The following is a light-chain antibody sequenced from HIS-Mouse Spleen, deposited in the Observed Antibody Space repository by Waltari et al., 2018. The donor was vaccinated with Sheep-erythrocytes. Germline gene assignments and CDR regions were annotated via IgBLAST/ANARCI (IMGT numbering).Light chain of an antibody. CDR2: RNN. CDR1: SSNIGRNT. Sequence: QSVLTQPPSASGTPGQRVTISCSGSSSNIGRNTVNWYQQPPGTAPKLLIYRNNRRPSGVPARFSGSKSGTSASLAISGLQSEDEADYYCAAWDDSLNAVVFGGGTKLTVL. V-gene: IGLV1-44*01. J-gene: IGLJ2*01. CDR3: AAWDDSLNAVV.